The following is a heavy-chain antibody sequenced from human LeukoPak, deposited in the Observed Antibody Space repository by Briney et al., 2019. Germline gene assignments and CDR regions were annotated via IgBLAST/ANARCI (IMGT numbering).Heavy chain of an antibody. Sequence: PGGSLRLSCAASGFTFSSYEMNWVRQAPGKGLEWVSYISSSGSSIYYADSVKGRFTISRDNAKNSLYLQMNSLIAEDTAVYYRARKYRSSTSCLFDCWGQGTLVTVSS. CDR3: ARKYRSSTSCLFDC. J-gene: IGHJ4*02. V-gene: IGHV3-48*03. D-gene: IGHD2-2*01. CDR2: ISSSGSSI. CDR1: GFTFSSYE.